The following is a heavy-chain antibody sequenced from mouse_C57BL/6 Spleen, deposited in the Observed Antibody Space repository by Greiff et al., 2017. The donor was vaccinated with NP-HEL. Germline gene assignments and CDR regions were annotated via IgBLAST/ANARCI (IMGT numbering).Heavy chain of an antibody. J-gene: IGHJ1*03. CDR1: GYTFTSYW. CDR3: ARSYYSNWGWYFDV. Sequence: VQLQQSGAELVKPGASVKLSCKASGYTFTSYWMHWVKQRPIQGLEWIGNIDPSDSETHYNQKFKDKATLTVDKSSSTAYMQLSSLTSEDSAVYYCARSYYSNWGWYFDVWGTGTTVTVSS. V-gene: IGHV1-52*01. D-gene: IGHD2-5*01. CDR2: IDPSDSET.